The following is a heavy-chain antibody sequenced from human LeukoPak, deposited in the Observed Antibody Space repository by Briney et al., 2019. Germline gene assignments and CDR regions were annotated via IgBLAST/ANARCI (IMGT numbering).Heavy chain of an antibody. V-gene: IGHV4-31*03. CDR2: IYYSGST. CDR1: GGSVSSGGYS. Sequence: PSETLSLTCTVSGGSVSSGGYSWSWIRQPPGKGLEWIGCIYYSGSTYYNPSLKSRVSISVDTSKNQFSLKLSSVTAADTAVYYCARGYESGGFYYRRTGKPLDYWGQGTLVTVSS. D-gene: IGHD3-22*01. J-gene: IGHJ4*02. CDR3: ARGYESGGFYYRRTGKPLDY.